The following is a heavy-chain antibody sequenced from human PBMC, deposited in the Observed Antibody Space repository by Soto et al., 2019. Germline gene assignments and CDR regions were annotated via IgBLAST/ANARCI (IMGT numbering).Heavy chain of an antibody. CDR1: GFTFSSYS. CDR3: ATIYDYLLNYYYYGMDL. J-gene: IGHJ6*02. Sequence: EVQLVESGGGLVQPGGSLRLSCAASGFTFSSYSMNWVRQAPGKGLEWVSYISSSSSTIYYADSVKGRFTISRDNAKNSLYLQMTSLRDENTAVYYCATIYDYLLNYYYYGMDLWGRGTTVTVSS. D-gene: IGHD3-16*01. V-gene: IGHV3-48*02. CDR2: ISSSSSTI.